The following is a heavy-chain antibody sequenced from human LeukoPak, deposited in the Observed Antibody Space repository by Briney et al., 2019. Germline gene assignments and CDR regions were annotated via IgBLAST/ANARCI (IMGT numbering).Heavy chain of an antibody. Sequence: GGSLRLSCAASGFTFSSYAMTWVRQAPGKGLQWVSAVSGSGAHTYYADSVKGRFTISRDNAKNSLYLQMNSLRAEDTAVYYCARSNGENDYWGQGTLVTVSS. CDR3: ARSNGENDY. CDR2: VSGSGAHT. CDR1: GFTFSSYA. D-gene: IGHD4-17*01. V-gene: IGHV3-21*01. J-gene: IGHJ4*02.